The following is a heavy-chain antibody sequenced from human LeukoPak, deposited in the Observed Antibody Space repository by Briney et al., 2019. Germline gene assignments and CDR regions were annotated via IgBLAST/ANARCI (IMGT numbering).Heavy chain of an antibody. Sequence: GGSLRLSCAASGFTFSSYAMHWVRQAPGKGLEWVAVISYDGSNKYYADSVKGRFTISRDNSKNTLYLQMNSLRAEDTAVYYCAKKGGYCSSTSCLYYFDYWGQGTLVTVSS. V-gene: IGHV3-30-3*02. CDR3: AKKGGYCSSTSCLYYFDY. CDR2: ISYDGSNK. J-gene: IGHJ4*02. D-gene: IGHD2-2*01. CDR1: GFTFSSYA.